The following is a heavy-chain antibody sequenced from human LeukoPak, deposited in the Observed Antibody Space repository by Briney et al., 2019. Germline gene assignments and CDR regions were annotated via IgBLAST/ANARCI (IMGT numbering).Heavy chain of an antibody. V-gene: IGHV3-23*01. D-gene: IGHD5-18*01. Sequence: GGSLRLSCAASGFTFSSYAMSWVRQAPGKGLEWVSAISGSGGSTYYADSVKGRFTISRDNSKNTLYLQMNSLGAEDTAVYYCAKVGYSYGYNPPDYWGQGTLVTVSS. CDR1: GFTFSSYA. J-gene: IGHJ4*02. CDR2: ISGSGGST. CDR3: AKVGYSYGYNPPDY.